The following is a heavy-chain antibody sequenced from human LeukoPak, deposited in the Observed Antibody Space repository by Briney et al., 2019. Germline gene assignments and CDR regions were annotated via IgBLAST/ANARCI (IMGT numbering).Heavy chain of an antibody. J-gene: IGHJ4*02. D-gene: IGHD6-6*01. CDR2: IYHSGST. CDR3: AREGGQVSSSSDY. CDR1: GGSISSGGYY. V-gene: IGHV4-30-2*01. Sequence: SETLSLTCTVSGGSISSGGYYWSWIRQPPGKGLEWIGYIYHSGSTYYNPSLKSRVTISVDRSKNQFSLKLSSVTAADTAVYYCAREGGQVSSSSDYWGQGTLVTVSS.